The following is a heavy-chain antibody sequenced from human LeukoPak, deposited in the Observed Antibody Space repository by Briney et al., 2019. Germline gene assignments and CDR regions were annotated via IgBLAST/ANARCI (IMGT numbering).Heavy chain of an antibody. Sequence: SETLSLTCTVSGGSISSSSYYWGWIRQPPGKGLEWIGSIYYSGSTYYNPSLKSRVTISVDTSKNQFSLKLSSVTAADTAVYYCARMSYSSGWQYNWFDPWGQGTLVTVSS. CDR2: IYYSGST. J-gene: IGHJ5*02. V-gene: IGHV4-39*01. CDR1: GGSISSSSYY. D-gene: IGHD6-19*01. CDR3: ARMSYSSGWQYNWFDP.